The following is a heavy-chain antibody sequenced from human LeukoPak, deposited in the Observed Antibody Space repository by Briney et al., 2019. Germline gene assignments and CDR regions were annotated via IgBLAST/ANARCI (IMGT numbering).Heavy chain of an antibody. J-gene: IGHJ4*02. CDR1: GGSISSYF. Sequence: SETLSLTCTASGGSISSYFWSWVRQPPGKGLEWIRYIYYSGSTNYNPSLKSRVTMSVDTYKNQFSLKLSSVTAADTAVFYCARIDRAVAGTIDYWGEGTLVTVSS. CDR3: ARIDRAVAGTIDY. D-gene: IGHD6-19*01. V-gene: IGHV4-59*08. CDR2: IYYSGST.